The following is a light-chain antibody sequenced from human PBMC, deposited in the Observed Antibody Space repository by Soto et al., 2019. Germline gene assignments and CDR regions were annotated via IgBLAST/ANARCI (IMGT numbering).Light chain of an antibody. CDR2: DVS. J-gene: IGLJ1*01. CDR1: SSDVGHYNY. V-gene: IGLV2-14*01. Sequence: QSVLTQPASVSGSPGQSITISCAGTSSDVGHYNYVSWYQQHPGKAPKLLIYDVSNRPSGVSDRFSGSKSGNTASLTISGLQAEDESDYYCSSYTISNTYVFGTGTKVPS. CDR3: SSYTISNTYV.